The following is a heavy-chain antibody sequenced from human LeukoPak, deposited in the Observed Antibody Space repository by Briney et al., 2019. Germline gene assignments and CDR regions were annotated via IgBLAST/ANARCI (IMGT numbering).Heavy chain of an antibody. J-gene: IGHJ4*02. CDR1: GFTVSNNY. D-gene: IGHD6-13*01. CDR3: ARDRGAAGGAY. Sequence: GGSLRLSCAASGFTVSNNYMSWVRQAPGKGLEWVSVFYSGGTTYYADSVKGRFTISRDNSKNTLYLRMNSLRAEDTAVYYCARDRGAAGGAYWGQGTLVTVSS. V-gene: IGHV3-53*01. CDR2: FYSGGTT.